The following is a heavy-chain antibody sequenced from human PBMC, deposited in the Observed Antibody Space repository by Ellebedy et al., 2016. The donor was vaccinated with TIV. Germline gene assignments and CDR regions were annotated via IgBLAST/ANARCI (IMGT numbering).Heavy chain of an antibody. D-gene: IGHD2-2*01. CDR1: GYTFTSYG. Sequence: AASVKVSCKASGYTFTSYGISWVRQAPGQGLEWIGWISAYNGNTNYAQKLQGRVTMSTDISTSTAYMELRSLRSDDTAVYYCAGEDCGRTSCYAEMYNWFDPWGQGTLVTVSS. V-gene: IGHV1-18*01. CDR2: ISAYNGNT. J-gene: IGHJ5*02. CDR3: AGEDCGRTSCYAEMYNWFDP.